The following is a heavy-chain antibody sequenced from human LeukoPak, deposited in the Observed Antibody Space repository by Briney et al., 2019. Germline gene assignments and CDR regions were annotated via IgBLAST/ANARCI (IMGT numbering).Heavy chain of an antibody. CDR1: GGSVSSGDYY. J-gene: IGHJ4*02. Sequence: SETLSLTCTLSGGSVSSGDYYWGWIRQPPGKGLEWIGYTSYSGSTNYNPSLKSRITISIDTSKNQFFLKFSSVTAADTAVYFCASGRGYSGSFFYYFDSWGQGTLATVSS. CDR3: ASGRGYSGSFFYYFDS. CDR2: TSYSGST. D-gene: IGHD1-26*01. V-gene: IGHV4-61*08.